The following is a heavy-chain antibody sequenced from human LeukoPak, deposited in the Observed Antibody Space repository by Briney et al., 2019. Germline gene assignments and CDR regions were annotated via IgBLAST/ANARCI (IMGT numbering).Heavy chain of an antibody. Sequence: PGGSLRLSCAASGFTFSNYGMSWVRQPPGKGLEWVANVRQDGSATYYVDSVKGRFTISRDNTKNSLYLQMNSLRAEDTAVYYCARPPYSGGWYLMFWGQGTLVTVSS. CDR3: ARPPYSGGWYLMF. CDR2: VRQDGSAT. J-gene: IGHJ4*02. D-gene: IGHD6-19*01. V-gene: IGHV3-7*01. CDR1: GFTFSNYG.